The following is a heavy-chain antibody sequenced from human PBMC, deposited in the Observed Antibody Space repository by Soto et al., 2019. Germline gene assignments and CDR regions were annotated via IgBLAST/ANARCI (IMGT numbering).Heavy chain of an antibody. CDR1: GFTFSSYS. CDR3: ARARDSSSWYRADY. D-gene: IGHD6-13*01. Sequence: GGSLRLSCAASGFTFSSYSMNWVRQAPGKGLEWVSYISSSSSTIYYADSVKGRFTISRDNAKNSLYLQMNSLRAEDTAVYYCARARDSSSWYRADYWGQGTLVTVSS. V-gene: IGHV3-48*01. J-gene: IGHJ4*02. CDR2: ISSSSSTI.